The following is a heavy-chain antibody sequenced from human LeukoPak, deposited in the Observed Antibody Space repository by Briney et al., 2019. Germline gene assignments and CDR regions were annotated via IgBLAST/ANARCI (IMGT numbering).Heavy chain of an antibody. CDR2: INPNLGRR. CDR1: VYTFHDYY. Sequence: SDTVPRKTSVYTFHDYYIHWVGQAPAPGLEWLGWINPNLGRRSYPRKSHGRDTLTRDRPITTIHFDLNRLTSDDKAVYYCGTGANLTYYYDGSGYYCFDYWGQGTLVTVSS. V-gene: IGHV1-2*02. D-gene: IGHD3-22*01. J-gene: IGHJ4*02. CDR3: GTGANLTYYYDGSGYYCFDY.